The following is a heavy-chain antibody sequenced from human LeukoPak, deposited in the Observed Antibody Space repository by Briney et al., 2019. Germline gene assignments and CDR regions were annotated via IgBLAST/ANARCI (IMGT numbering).Heavy chain of an antibody. CDR2: ISRTSTI. V-gene: IGHV3-48*04. Sequence: GGSLTLSCAASGFIFSSYNMNWVRQAPGKGLEWISYISRTSTIYYADSVKGRFTISRDNAKSSVYLQMNSLRADDTAVYYCVSSLILGSPSWGPGTLVTVSS. D-gene: IGHD7-27*01. CDR3: VSSLILGSPS. CDR1: GFIFSSYN. J-gene: IGHJ4*02.